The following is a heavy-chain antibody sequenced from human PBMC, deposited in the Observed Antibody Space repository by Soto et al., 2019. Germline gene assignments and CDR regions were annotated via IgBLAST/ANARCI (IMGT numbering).Heavy chain of an antibody. V-gene: IGHV4-31*03. Sequence: LSLTCTVSGGSISSGGYYWNWIRQLPGNGLEWIGYFHNSGSTYSNPSLQSRVTISVDMSKNQFSLELSSVTAADTAVYYCARDLGGDRNYCYGMDVWGQGTLVTVSS. D-gene: IGHD3-10*01. CDR1: GGSISSGGYY. CDR3: ARDLGGDRNYCYGMDV. CDR2: FHNSGST. J-gene: IGHJ6*02.